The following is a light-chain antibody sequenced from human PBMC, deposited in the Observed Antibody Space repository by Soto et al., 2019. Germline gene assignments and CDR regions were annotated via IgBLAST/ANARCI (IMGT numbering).Light chain of an antibody. CDR2: DAS. J-gene: IGKJ1*01. Sequence: IVFTQSPATLSLSPGERATLSCRASQSVSSYLAWYQQKPGQAPRLLIYDASNRATGIPARFSGSGSGTDFTLTISSLEPEDFEVYYCQQRSNWPKTFGQGTKVDIK. CDR3: QQRSNWPKT. V-gene: IGKV3-11*01. CDR1: QSVSSY.